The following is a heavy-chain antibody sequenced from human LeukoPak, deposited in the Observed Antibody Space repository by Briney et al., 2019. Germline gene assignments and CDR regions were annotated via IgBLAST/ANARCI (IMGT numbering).Heavy chain of an antibody. CDR3: AKDLPYYYDSSGSGDAFDI. J-gene: IGHJ3*02. V-gene: IGHV3-23*01. D-gene: IGHD3-22*01. Sequence: GGSLRLSCAASGFIFSNYGMNWVRQAPGKGLDWVSSISGSGSSTYYAESVKGWVTISRDNSQNTLYLQMNSLRAEDTAIYYCAKDLPYYYDSSGSGDAFDIWGRGTMVTVST. CDR2: ISGSGSST. CDR1: GFIFSNYG.